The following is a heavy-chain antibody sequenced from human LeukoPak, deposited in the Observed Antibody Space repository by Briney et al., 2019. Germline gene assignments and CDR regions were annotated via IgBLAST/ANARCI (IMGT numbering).Heavy chain of an antibody. V-gene: IGHV5-51*01. CDR1: GYSFFSSW. Sequence: GESLKISCKGSGYSFFSSWIGRVRQMPGKGLEWMGIIYPGDSDTRYSPSFQGQVTISADKSISTAYLQWSSLKASDTAMYYCARSPSGIAAAGSYNWFDPWGQGTLVTVSS. CDR2: IYPGDSDT. J-gene: IGHJ5*02. CDR3: ARSPSGIAAAGSYNWFDP. D-gene: IGHD6-13*01.